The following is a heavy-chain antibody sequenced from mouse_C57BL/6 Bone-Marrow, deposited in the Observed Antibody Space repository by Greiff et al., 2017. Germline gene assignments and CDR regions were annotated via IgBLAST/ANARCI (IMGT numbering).Heavy chain of an antibody. CDR1: GFNIQNTY. Sequence: EVQLQESVAELVRPGASVKLSCTASGFNIQNTYMHWVQQRPEQGLEWIGRIDPANGNTKYAPKFQGKATITADTSSNTAYLPLSSLTSEDTAIYYCARGGYYRYAMDYWGQGTSVTVSS. CDR2: IDPANGNT. D-gene: IGHD2-3*01. J-gene: IGHJ4*01. V-gene: IGHV14-3*01. CDR3: ARGGYYRYAMDY.